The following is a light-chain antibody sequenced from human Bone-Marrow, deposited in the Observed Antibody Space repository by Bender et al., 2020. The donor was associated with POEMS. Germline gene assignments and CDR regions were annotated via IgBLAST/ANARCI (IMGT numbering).Light chain of an antibody. CDR2: EVK. CDR1: SSDIGGYNY. Sequence: QSALTQPASVSGSPGQSITISCTGTSSDIGGYNYASWYQQHPAKAPKLMILEVKNGPSGGSNRFSDSKYGNTVSLTISALEAEDEAEYFCISYTSRSTRVFGGGPKLPVL. J-gene: IGLJ3*02. CDR3: ISYTSRSTRV. V-gene: IGLV2-14*01.